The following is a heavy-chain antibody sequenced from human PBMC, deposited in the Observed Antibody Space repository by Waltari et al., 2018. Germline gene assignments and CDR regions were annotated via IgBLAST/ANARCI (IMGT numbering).Heavy chain of an antibody. Sequence: QVQLVQSGAEVKKPGASVKVSCKASGYTFTSYGISWVRQAPGQGLEWMGWISAYNGTTTYAQKLQGRVTMTTDTSTSTAYMELRSLRSDDTAVYYCARDPWGWEPSYRFDPWGQGTLVTVSS. CDR2: ISAYNGTT. J-gene: IGHJ5*02. CDR3: ARDPWGWEPSYRFDP. CDR1: GYTFTSYG. V-gene: IGHV1-18*01. D-gene: IGHD1-26*01.